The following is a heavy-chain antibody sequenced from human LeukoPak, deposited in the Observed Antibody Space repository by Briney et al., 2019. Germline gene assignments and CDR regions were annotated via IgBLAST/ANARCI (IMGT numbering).Heavy chain of an antibody. CDR1: GYTFTGYY. J-gene: IGHJ4*02. D-gene: IGHD6-19*01. V-gene: IGHV1-2*02. CDR2: INPNSGGT. CDR3: ARGKYSSGWYTLDY. Sequence: ASVKVSCKASGYTFTGYYMHWVRQAPGQGLEWMGWINPNSGGTNYAQKFQGRVTMTRDTSISTAYMELSRLRSEDTAVYYCARGKYSSGWYTLDYWGQGTLVTVSS.